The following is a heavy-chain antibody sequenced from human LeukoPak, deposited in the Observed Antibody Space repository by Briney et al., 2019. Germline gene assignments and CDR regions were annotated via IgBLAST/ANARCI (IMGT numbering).Heavy chain of an antibody. CDR2: VYTSGST. J-gene: IGHJ3*02. CDR1: GGSFSGYY. D-gene: IGHD1-7*01. V-gene: IGHV4-59*10. CDR3: ARLITGTTTAFDI. Sequence: KPSETLSLSCAVYGGSFSGYYWSWIRQPAGKGLEWIGRVYTSGSTHYNPSLKSRVTMSVDTSKNQFSLKLSSVTAADTAVYYCARLITGTTTAFDIWGQGTMVTVSS.